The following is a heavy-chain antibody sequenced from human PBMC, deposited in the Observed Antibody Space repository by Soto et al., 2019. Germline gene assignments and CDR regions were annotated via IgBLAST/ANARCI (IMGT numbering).Heavy chain of an antibody. V-gene: IGHV1-69*13. Sequence: SVKVSCKASGGTFSSYAISWVRQAPGQGLEWMGGIIPIFGTANYAQKFQGRVTITADESTSTAYMELSSLRSEDTAVYYCARGTYYGSGSYYNDYGRYYYYGMDVWGQGTTVTVSS. CDR3: ARGTYYGSGSYYNDYGRYYYYGMDV. CDR2: IIPIFGTA. J-gene: IGHJ6*02. D-gene: IGHD3-10*01. CDR1: GGTFSSYA.